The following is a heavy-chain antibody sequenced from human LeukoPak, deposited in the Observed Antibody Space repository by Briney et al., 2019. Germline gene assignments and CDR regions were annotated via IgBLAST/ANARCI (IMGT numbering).Heavy chain of an antibody. J-gene: IGHJ6*03. D-gene: IGHD3-10*01. CDR2: IYYSGST. V-gene: IGHV4-34*01. CDR3: AREGADYYGSGSNYYYYYYMDV. CDR1: GGSFSGYY. Sequence: SETLSLTCAVYGGSFSGYYWSWIRQPPGKGLEWIGSIYYSGSTYYNPSLKSRVTISVDTSKNQFSLKLSSVTAADTAVYYCAREGADYYGSGSNYYYYYYMDVWGKGTTVTVSS.